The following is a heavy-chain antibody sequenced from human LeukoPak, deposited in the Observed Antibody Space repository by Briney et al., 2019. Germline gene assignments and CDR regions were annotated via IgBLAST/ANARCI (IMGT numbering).Heavy chain of an antibody. CDR3: AKDAAAAVSYYFDY. CDR1: GSTFSSYG. V-gene: IGHV3-30*18. CDR2: ISYDGSNK. Sequence: PGRSLRLSCAASGSTFSSYGMHWVRQAPGKGLEWVAVISYDGSNKYYADSVKGRFTISRDNSKNTLYLQMNSLRAEDTAVYYCAKDAAAAVSYYFDYWGQGTLVTVSS. D-gene: IGHD6-13*01. J-gene: IGHJ4*02.